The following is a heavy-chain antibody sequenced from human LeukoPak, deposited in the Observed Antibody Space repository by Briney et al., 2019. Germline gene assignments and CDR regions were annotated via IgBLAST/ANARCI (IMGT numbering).Heavy chain of an antibody. D-gene: IGHD4-11*01. Sequence: ASVKVSCKASGGTFSSYATSWVRQAPGQGLEWMGWMNPNTGNAGYAQKFQDRVTITWDASISTAYMDLSSLRSEDTAVYYCARVGYSNSYDYWGQGTLVTVSS. CDR2: MNPNTGNA. V-gene: IGHV1-8*03. CDR1: GGTFSSYA. J-gene: IGHJ4*02. CDR3: ARVGYSNSYDY.